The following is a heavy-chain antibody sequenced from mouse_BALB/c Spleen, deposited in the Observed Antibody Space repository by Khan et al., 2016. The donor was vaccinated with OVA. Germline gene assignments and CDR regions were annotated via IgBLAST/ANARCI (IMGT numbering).Heavy chain of an antibody. D-gene: IGHD2-13*01. CDR3: ARLAYDCVREGFAY. CDR2: VSTGGGYT. V-gene: IGHV5-6*01. CDR1: GFTFSTYG. J-gene: IGHJ3*01. Sequence: EVQLVESGGDLVKPGGSLKLSCAASGFTFSTYGMSWVRQTPDKRLEWVATVSTGGGYTYYPDSVKGRFTISRDNARNTLYLQMSSLKSEDTAVFYSARLAYDCVREGFAYWGQGTLVTVSA.